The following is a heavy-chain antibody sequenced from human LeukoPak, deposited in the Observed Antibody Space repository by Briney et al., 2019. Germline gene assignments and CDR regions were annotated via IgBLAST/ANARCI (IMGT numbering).Heavy chain of an antibody. CDR3: AKHGPGKGYGSENYEFAFGI. CDR1: GNSISNYY. Sequence: PSETLSLTCSVSGNSISNYYWAWIRQSPGMGLEWIGNIHDSGSTNYNPSLKSRVTISGDTSKKQFSLRLSSVTSADTAVYYCAKHGPGKGYGSENYEFAFGIWGQGTLVTVFS. J-gene: IGHJ3*02. CDR2: IHDSGST. V-gene: IGHV4-59*08. D-gene: IGHD3-10*01.